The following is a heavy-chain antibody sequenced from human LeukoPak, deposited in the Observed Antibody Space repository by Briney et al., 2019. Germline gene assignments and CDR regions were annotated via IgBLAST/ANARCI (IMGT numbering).Heavy chain of an antibody. D-gene: IGHD2-2*03. J-gene: IGHJ5*02. CDR2: ITGSGDAT. CDR3: AKGIVGYCTSNSCYAYDP. V-gene: IGHV3-23*01. CDR1: GFIFSNNA. Sequence: GGPLRLSCAASGFIFSNNAMSWIRQAPGRGLEWASAITGSGDATFYADSVKGRFTISRDNSKNTLYLQMNSLRVEDTAVYYCAKGIVGYCTSNSCYAYDPWGQGTLVTVSS.